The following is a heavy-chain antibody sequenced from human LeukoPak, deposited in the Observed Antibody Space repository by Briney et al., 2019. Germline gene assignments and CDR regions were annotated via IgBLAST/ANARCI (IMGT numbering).Heavy chain of an antibody. CDR1: GFTFSNYW. D-gene: IGHD1-26*01. J-gene: IGHJ4*02. CDR3: ARDPVEWELLLDY. V-gene: IGHV3-7*01. Sequence: GGSLRLSCAASGFTFSNYWMGWVRQAPGKRPEWVANMNIDGSEKYYADSVKGRFSISRDNARNSVYLQMASLRVEDTAVYYCARDPVEWELLLDYWGQGTLVTVSS. CDR2: MNIDGSEK.